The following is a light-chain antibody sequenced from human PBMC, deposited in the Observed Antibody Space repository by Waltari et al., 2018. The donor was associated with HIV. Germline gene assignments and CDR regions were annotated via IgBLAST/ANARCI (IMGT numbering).Light chain of an antibody. J-gene: IGLJ2*01. V-gene: IGLV2-11*01. CDR2: DLT. CDR1: SSDVGGYNY. CDR3: CSFAGSYTWL. Sequence: QSALTQPRSVSGSPGQSVTISCTGTSSDVGGYNYVSWYQQLPGKAPKLLIYDLTERPSRVPDRFSGSKSGNTASLTISGLQAEDEADYYCCSFAGSYTWLFGGGTKLTVL.